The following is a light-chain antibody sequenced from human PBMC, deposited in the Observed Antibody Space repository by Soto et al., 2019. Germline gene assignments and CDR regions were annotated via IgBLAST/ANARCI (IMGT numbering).Light chain of an antibody. CDR2: GAS. CDR3: QQYNNWPRT. J-gene: IGKJ1*01. V-gene: IGKV3-15*01. Sequence: EVVMTQSPDTLSVSPGQRATLSCRASQSVNSNLAWYQQKLGQPPSLLIYGASTRATDIPPRFSGSGSGTDFTLTINRLQSEDVAIYYCQQYNNWPRTFGQGTKVEIK. CDR1: QSVNSN.